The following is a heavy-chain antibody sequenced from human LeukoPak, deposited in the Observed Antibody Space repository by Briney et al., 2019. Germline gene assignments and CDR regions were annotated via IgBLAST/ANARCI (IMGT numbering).Heavy chain of an antibody. J-gene: IGHJ4*02. Sequence: GGSLRLSCVASGFIFSDYSMDWVRQAPGKGLEWVSSISSSSAYIFYSDSVKGRFTISRDNAQSSLYLQMNSLRAGDTAVYYCARRWYFDYWGQGTLVTVSS. D-gene: IGHD6-13*01. CDR1: GFIFSDYS. CDR3: ARRWYFDY. V-gene: IGHV3-21*06. CDR2: ISSSSAYI.